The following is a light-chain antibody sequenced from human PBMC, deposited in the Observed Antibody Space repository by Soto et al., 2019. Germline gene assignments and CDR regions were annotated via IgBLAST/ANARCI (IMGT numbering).Light chain of an antibody. V-gene: IGKV3-15*01. J-gene: IGKJ1*01. CDR3: QHYNNWPPWT. CDR1: QSVSRN. Sequence: ETVMTQSPATLSVSPGERATLSCRASQSVSRNLGWYQQKPGQAPRLLIYGASTRATGIPARFSGSGSGTEFTLTISSLQSEDFAVYYCQHYNNWPPWTFGQGTKVEIK. CDR2: GAS.